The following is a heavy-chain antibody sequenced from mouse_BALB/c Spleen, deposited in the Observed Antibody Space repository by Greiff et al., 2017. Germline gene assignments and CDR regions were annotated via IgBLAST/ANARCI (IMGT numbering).Heavy chain of an antibody. CDR2: ISYSGST. CDR1: GYSITSDYA. V-gene: IGHV3-2*02. Sequence: EVQLVESGPGLVKPSQSLSLTCTVTGYSITSDYAWNWIRQFPGNKLEWMGYISYSGSTSYNPSLKSRISITRDTSKNQFFLQLNSVTTEDTATYYCARNYYGSSYQYYFDYWGQGTTLTVSS. CDR3: ARNYYGSSYQYYFDY. J-gene: IGHJ2*01. D-gene: IGHD1-1*01.